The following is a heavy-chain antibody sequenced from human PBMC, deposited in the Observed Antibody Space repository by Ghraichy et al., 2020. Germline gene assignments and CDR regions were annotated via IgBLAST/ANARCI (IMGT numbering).Heavy chain of an antibody. CDR1: GFTFSSHG. D-gene: IGHD3-22*01. J-gene: IGHJ4*02. V-gene: IGHV3-30*02. CDR2: IRNDGSNK. Sequence: GGSLRLSCAASGFTFSSHGMPWVRQAPGKGLEWVAFIRNDGSNKYNADSVKGRFTISRDNSKNTLYLQMNGLRAEDTAVYYCAKEYYYDSTPIEYWGQGTLVTVSS. CDR3: AKEYYYDSTPIEY.